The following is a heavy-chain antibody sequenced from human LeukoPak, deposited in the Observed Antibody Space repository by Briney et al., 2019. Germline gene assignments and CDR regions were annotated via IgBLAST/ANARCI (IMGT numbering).Heavy chain of an antibody. CDR2: ISGYNGNT. J-gene: IGHJ4*02. CDR3: ARSWELLPGDY. D-gene: IGHD1-26*01. Sequence: ASVKVSCKASGYTFTSYGISWVRQAPGQGLEWMGWISGYNGNTNYAQNLQGRVTMTTDTSTTTAYMELRSLRSDDTAMYYCARSWELLPGDYWGQGTLVTVSS. V-gene: IGHV1-18*01. CDR1: GYTFTSYG.